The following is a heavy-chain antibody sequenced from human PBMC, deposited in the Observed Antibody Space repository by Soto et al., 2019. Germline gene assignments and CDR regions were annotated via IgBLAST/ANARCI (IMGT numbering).Heavy chain of an antibody. CDR3: ASCSGGSGYSAGGRPYAFDI. CDR2: IYYSGST. J-gene: IGHJ3*02. V-gene: IGHV4-39*01. D-gene: IGHD2-15*01. Sequence: QLQLQESGPGLVKPSETLSLTCTVSGGSISSSSYYWGWIRQPPGKGLEWIGSIYYSGSTYYNPSLKGRVTISVDTSKNQFSLKLSSVTAADTAVYYCASCSGGSGYSAGGRPYAFDIWGQGTMVTVSS. CDR1: GGSISSSSYY.